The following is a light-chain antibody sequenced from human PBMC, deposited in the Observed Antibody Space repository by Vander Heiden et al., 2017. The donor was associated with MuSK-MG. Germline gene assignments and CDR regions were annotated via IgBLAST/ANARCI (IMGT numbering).Light chain of an antibody. V-gene: IGLV2-23*01. J-gene: IGLJ1*01. CDR2: EGS. CDR1: SSDVGSYNR. Sequence: QSALTQPASVSGSPGQSITISCTGTSSDVGSYNRVSWYQQHPGKAPKLMIYEGSKRPSGVSNRFSGSKSGNTASLTISGLQAEDEADYYCCSYAGSSTSYVFGTGTKVTAL. CDR3: CSYAGSSTSYV.